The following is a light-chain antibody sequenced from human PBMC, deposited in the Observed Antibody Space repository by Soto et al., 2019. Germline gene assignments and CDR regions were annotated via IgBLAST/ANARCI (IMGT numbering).Light chain of an antibody. J-gene: IGKJ4*01. CDR1: QSVSNNY. Sequence: EIVLTPSPGTLSLSPGERATLSCRASQSVSNNYLAWYQQKPGQAPRLLIYGASIRATGIPDRFSGSVSGTDFTLTISRLEPEDLAVYYCQQYGGSPLITFGGGTKVDIK. CDR2: GAS. V-gene: IGKV3-20*01. CDR3: QQYGGSPLIT.